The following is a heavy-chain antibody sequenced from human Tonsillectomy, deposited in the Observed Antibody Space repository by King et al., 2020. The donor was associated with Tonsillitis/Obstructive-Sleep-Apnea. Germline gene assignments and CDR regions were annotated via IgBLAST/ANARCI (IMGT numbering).Heavy chain of an antibody. D-gene: IGHD2-2*01. CDR2: IIPIFGTA. J-gene: IGHJ2*01. CDR1: GGTFSSYA. Sequence: VQLVESGAEVKKPGSSLKVSCKASGGTFSSYAISWVRQAPGQGLEWVGGIIPIFGTANYAQKFQGRVTITADESTSIAYMELSSLRSEDTAVYYCARDRGARYCSSTSCYFDWYFDLWGRGTLVTVSS. CDR3: ARDRGARYCSSTSCYFDWYFDL. V-gene: IGHV1-69*01.